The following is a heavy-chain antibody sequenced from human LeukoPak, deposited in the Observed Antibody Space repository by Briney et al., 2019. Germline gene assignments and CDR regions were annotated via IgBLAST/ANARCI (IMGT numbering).Heavy chain of an antibody. CDR2: INPNSGGT. V-gene: IGHV1-2*02. CDR3: ARDRPYYYDSSGNRDAFDI. J-gene: IGHJ3*02. D-gene: IGHD3-22*01. Sequence: ASVKVSCKASGYTFTGYYMHWVRQAPGQGLEWMGWINPNSGGTNYAQKFQGRVTMTRDTSISTAYMELSRLRPDDTAVYYCARDRPYYYDSSGNRDAFDIWGQGTMVTVSS. CDR1: GYTFTGYY.